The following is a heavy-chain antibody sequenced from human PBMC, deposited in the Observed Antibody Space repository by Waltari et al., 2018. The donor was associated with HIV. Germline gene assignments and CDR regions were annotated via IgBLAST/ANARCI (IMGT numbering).Heavy chain of an antibody. D-gene: IGHD3-10*01. Sequence: QLLAVGGGLGQPGGSLRLSCSACGFILTLFAMDWVRQASGKGLEWVSAIRGGGETFYADSVKGRFTISRDNSKNTLYLQMNSLRADDAAVYYCVKDSGRAADVFDLWGQGTMVTVSS. V-gene: IGHV3-23*01. CDR2: IRGGGET. CDR3: VKDSGRAADVFDL. CDR1: GFILTLFA. J-gene: IGHJ3*01.